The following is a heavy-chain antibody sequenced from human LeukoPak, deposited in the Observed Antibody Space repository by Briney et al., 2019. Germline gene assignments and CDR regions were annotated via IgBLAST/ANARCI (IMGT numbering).Heavy chain of an antibody. V-gene: IGHV4-59*08. CDR2: ISDIGSI. CDR1: GGSISSYY. CDR3: AGHHPRNTVGF. J-gene: IGHJ4*02. Sequence: SETLSLTCTVSGGSISSYYWSWIRQPPGKGLEWIAYISDIGSINYNPSLKGRVTISLDTSKNQFSLKLSSVTAADTAVYYCAGHHPRNTVGFWGQGTLVTASS. D-gene: IGHD2/OR15-2a*01.